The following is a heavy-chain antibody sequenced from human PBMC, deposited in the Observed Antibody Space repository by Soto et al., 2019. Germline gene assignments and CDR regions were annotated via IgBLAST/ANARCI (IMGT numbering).Heavy chain of an antibody. V-gene: IGHV2-26*01. Sequence: GSGPTLVNPTETLTLTCTVSGFSLSNARMGVSWIRQPPGKALEWLAHISSNDEKSYSTSLKSRPTISKDTSKSQVVLTMTNMDPVDTATYYCAHNIVGATYGGAYYYYGMDVWGQGTTVTVSS. CDR1: GFSLSNARMG. D-gene: IGHD1-26*01. CDR3: AHNIVGATYGGAYYYYGMDV. J-gene: IGHJ6*02. CDR2: ISSNDEK.